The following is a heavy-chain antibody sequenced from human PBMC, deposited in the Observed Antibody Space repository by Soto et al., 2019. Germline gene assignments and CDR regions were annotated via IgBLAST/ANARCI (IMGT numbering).Heavy chain of an antibody. V-gene: IGHV3-33*01. CDR1: GFTFSSYG. J-gene: IGHJ5*02. D-gene: IGHD3-3*01. CDR2: IWYDGSNK. Sequence: GGSLRLSCAASGFTFSSYGMHWVRQAPGKGLEWVAVIWYDGSNKYYADSVKGRFTISRDNSKNTLYLQMNSLRAEDTAVYYCARGYDFWSGSNWFDPWGQGTLVTVS. CDR3: ARGYDFWSGSNWFDP.